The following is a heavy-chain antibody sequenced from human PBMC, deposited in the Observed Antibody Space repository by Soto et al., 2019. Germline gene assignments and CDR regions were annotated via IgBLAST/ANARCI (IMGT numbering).Heavy chain of an antibody. CDR2: IDWDDDK. CDR3: ARTAEYYRGRHFDY. CDR1: GFSLSTTGMR. J-gene: IGHJ4*02. D-gene: IGHD3-10*01. V-gene: IGHV2-70*04. Sequence: PTLVNPTQTLTLTCAFSGFSLSTTGMRVSWIRQPPGKALEWLARIDWDDDKFYSTSLKTRLTISKDTSKNQVVLTMTNMDPVDTATYYCARTAEYYRGRHFDYWGQGTLVTVSS.